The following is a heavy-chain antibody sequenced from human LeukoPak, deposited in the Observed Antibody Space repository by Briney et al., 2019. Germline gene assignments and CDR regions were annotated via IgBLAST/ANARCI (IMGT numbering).Heavy chain of an antibody. CDR3: ARQYYDYVWGSYGFDP. J-gene: IGHJ5*02. D-gene: IGHD3-16*01. CDR2: IYYSGST. CDR1: GGSISSYY. V-gene: IGHV4-39*01. Sequence: SETLSLTCTVSGGSISSYYWSWIRQPPGKGLEWIGSIYYSGSTYYNPSLKSRVTISVDTSKNQFSLKLSSVTAADTAVYYCARQYYDYVWGSYGFDPWGQGTLVTVSS.